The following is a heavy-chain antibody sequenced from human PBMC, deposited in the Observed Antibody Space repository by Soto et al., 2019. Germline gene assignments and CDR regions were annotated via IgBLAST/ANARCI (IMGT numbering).Heavy chain of an antibody. CDR3: ARDFTAYGSGSYLSFDY. D-gene: IGHD3-10*01. Sequence: ASVKVSCKASGGTFSSYAISWVRQAPGQGLEWMGGIIPIFGTANYAKKFQDRITITADESTSTAYRELSSLRSEDTAVYYCARDFTAYGSGSYLSFDYWGQGTLVTVSS. V-gene: IGHV1-69*13. CDR2: IIPIFGTA. J-gene: IGHJ4*02. CDR1: GGTFSSYA.